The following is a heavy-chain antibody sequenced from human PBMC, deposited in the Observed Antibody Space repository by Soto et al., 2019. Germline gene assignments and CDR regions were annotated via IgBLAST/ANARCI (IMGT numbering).Heavy chain of an antibody. CDR3: AKANVDTAMVTEWLETKRDYYFDY. Sequence: PGGSLRLSCAASGFTFSSYGMHWVRQAPGKGLEWVAVISYDGSNKYYADSVKGRFTISRDNSKNTLYLQMNSLRAEDTAVYYCAKANVDTAMVTEWLETKRDYYFDYWGQGTLVTVSS. D-gene: IGHD5-18*01. V-gene: IGHV3-30*18. CDR2: ISYDGSNK. CDR1: GFTFSSYG. J-gene: IGHJ4*02.